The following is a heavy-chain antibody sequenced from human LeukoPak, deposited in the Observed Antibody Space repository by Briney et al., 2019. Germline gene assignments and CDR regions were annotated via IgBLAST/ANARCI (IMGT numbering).Heavy chain of an antibody. Sequence: GGSLRLSCAASGVTFSSDSMNWVRQAPGPGLEWVSSISSSSSYISYADSVKGRFTISRDNAKNSLYLQMNSLRAEDTAVYYCATPGIAVAGLYDYGGQGTLVTVSS. CDR2: ISSSSSYI. CDR3: ATPGIAVAGLYDY. D-gene: IGHD6-19*01. J-gene: IGHJ4*02. V-gene: IGHV3-21*04. CDR1: GVTFSSDS.